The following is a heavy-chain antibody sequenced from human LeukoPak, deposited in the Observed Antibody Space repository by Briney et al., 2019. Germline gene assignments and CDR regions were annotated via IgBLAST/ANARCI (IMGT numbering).Heavy chain of an antibody. CDR2: INHSGST. J-gene: IGHJ6*03. V-gene: IGHV4-38-2*02. CDR3: ASVWRPRRHYYYYYYMDV. D-gene: IGHD3-16*01. Sequence: SETLSLTCTVSGYSISSGYYWSWIRQPPGKGLEWIGEINHSGSTNYNPSLKSRVTISVDTSKNQFSLKLSSVTAADTAVYYCASVWRPRRHYYYYYYMDVWGKGTTVTVSS. CDR1: GYSISSGYY.